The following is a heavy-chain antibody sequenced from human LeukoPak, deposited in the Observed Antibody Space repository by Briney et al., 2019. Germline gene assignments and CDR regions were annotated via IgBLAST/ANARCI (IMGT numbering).Heavy chain of an antibody. CDR1: GYSFTSYW. Sequence: GESLKISCKGSGYSFTSYWIGWVRQMPGKGLEWMGTIYPGGSDARYSPSFQGQVTISADKSISTAYLQWSSLKASDTAIYYCARDYPRSSPFDYWGQGPLVTVSS. J-gene: IGHJ4*02. CDR3: ARDYPRSSPFDY. CDR2: IYPGGSDA. D-gene: IGHD4/OR15-4a*01. V-gene: IGHV5-51*01.